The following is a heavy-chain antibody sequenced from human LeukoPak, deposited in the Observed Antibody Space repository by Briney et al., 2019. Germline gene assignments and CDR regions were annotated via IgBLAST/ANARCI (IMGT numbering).Heavy chain of an antibody. V-gene: IGHV3-21*01. J-gene: IGHJ4*02. D-gene: IGHD3-16*01. CDR2: ISSSSSYI. CDR3: AADGGNLDFDY. CDR1: GFTFSSYS. Sequence: GGSLRLSCAASGFTFSSYSMNWVRQARGKGLEWVSSISSSSSYIYYADSVKGRFTISRDNAKNSLYLQMNSLRAEDTAVYYCAADGGNLDFDYWGQGTLVTVSS.